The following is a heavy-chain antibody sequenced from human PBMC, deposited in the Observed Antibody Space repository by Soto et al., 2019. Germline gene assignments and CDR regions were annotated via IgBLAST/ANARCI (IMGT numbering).Heavy chain of an antibody. D-gene: IGHD3-10*01. J-gene: IGHJ4*02. CDR2: IYYSGST. CDR3: ARDPLDYGSAFHPNFDY. Sequence: SETLSLTCTVSGGSISSGGYYWSWIRQHPGKGLEWIGYIYYSGSTYYNPSLKSRVTISVDTSKNQFSLKLSSVTAADTAVYYCARDPLDYGSAFHPNFDYWGQGTLVTVSS. V-gene: IGHV4-31*03. CDR1: GGSISSGGYY.